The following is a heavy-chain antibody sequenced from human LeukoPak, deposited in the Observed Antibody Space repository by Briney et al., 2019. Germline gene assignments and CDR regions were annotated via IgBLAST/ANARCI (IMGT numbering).Heavy chain of an antibody. CDR3: ARDSTLYYFDY. V-gene: IGHV3-66*02. J-gene: IGHJ4*02. CDR2: IYSGGST. CDR1: GFTVSSNY. D-gene: IGHD2/OR15-2a*01. Sequence: GGSLRLSCAASGFTVSSNYMSWVRQAPGKGLEWVLVIYSGGSTYYADSVKGRFTISRDNSKNTLYLQMNSLRAEDTAVYYCARDSTLYYFDYWGQGTLVTVSS.